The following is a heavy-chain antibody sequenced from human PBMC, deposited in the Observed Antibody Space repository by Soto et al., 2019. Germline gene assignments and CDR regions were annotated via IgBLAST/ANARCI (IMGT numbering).Heavy chain of an antibody. V-gene: IGHV1-46*01. CDR3: ATLAVAGPQGPNDVFDI. J-gene: IGHJ3*02. D-gene: IGHD6-19*01. Sequence: SSVKVSCKASGYTFTSYYMHWVRQAPGQGLEWMGIINPSGGSTSYAQKFQGRVTMTRDTSTSTVYMELSSLRSEDTAVYYCATLAVAGPQGPNDVFDISSQGT. CDR1: GYTFTSYY. CDR2: INPSGGST.